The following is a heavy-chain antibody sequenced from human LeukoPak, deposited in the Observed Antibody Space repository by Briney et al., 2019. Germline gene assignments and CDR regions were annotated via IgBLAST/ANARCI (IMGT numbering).Heavy chain of an antibody. CDR3: AKAGYRGSSVNYFDY. Sequence: GGSLRLSCAPSVFTFSSYAMSWVRQAPGKGLDWLSAMSGSGGNTYYADSVTGRFTISRDNSQNTLSMQMNSLRAEDTAVYFCAKAGYRGSSVNYFDYWGQGTLVTVSS. CDR1: VFTFSSYA. V-gene: IGHV3-23*01. CDR2: MSGSGGNT. J-gene: IGHJ4*02. D-gene: IGHD6-6*01.